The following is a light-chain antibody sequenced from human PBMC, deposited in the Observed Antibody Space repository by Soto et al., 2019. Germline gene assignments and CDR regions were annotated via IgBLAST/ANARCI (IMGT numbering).Light chain of an antibody. CDR1: RGVSVN. V-gene: IGKV3-15*01. Sequence: EFVFTRSTATRSGSPWERPTLXVRASRGVSVNLAWYQQKPGQAPRLLIYDASTRATGIPARFSGSGSGTEFTLTISSLQSEDFAVYYCQHYNSWPLFGPGTKVDIK. CDR3: QHYNSWPL. CDR2: DAS. J-gene: IGKJ3*01.